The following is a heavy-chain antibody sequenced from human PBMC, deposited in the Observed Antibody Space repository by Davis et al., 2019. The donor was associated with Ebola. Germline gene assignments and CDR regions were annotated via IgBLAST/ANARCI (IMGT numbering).Heavy chain of an antibody. CDR3: ARESGQLAFFDY. CDR2: ISSSSSYT. D-gene: IGHD6-13*01. CDR1: GFTFSSYS. Sequence: PGGSLRLSCAASGFTFSSYSMNWVRQAPGKGLEWVSYISSSSSYTNYADSVKGRFTISRDNAKNSLYLQMNSLRAEDTAVYYCARESGQLAFFDYWGQGTLVTVSS. V-gene: IGHV3-21*05. J-gene: IGHJ4*02.